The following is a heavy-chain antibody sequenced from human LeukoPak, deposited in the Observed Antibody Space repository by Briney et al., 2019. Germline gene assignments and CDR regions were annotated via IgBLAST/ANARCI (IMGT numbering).Heavy chain of an antibody. D-gene: IGHD6-19*01. Sequence: VASVKVSCKVSGYTFTGYYMHWVRQAPGQGLEWMGWINPNSGGTNYAQKFQGRVTMTRDTSISTAYMELSRLRSDDTAVYYCARAQYSSGWYGPFDYWGQGTLVTVSS. V-gene: IGHV1-2*02. CDR1: GYTFTGYY. CDR3: ARAQYSSGWYGPFDY. CDR2: INPNSGGT. J-gene: IGHJ4*02.